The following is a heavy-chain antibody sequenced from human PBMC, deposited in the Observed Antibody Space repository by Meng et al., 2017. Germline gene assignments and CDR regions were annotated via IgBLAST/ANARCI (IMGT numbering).Heavy chain of an antibody. CDR3: VLWFGELSFDY. J-gene: IGHJ4*02. Sequence: QEQRGEFGAEVKKPGASVKVSCKASGYTFTGYGISWVRQAPGQGLEWMGWISAYNGNTNYAQKLQGRVTMTTDTSTSTAYMELRSLRSDDTAVYYCVLWFGELSFDYWGQGTLVTVSS. V-gene: IGHV1-18*01. CDR1: GYTFTGYG. CDR2: ISAYNGNT. D-gene: IGHD3-10*01.